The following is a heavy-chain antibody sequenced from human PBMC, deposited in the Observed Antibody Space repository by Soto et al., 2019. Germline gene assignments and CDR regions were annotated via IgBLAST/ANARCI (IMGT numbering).Heavy chain of an antibody. Sequence: VASVKVSCKASGYTFTSYYMHWVRQAPGQGLEWMGIINPSGGSTSYAQKFQGRVTMTRDTSTSTVYMELSSLRSEDTAVYYCARDCRNFDWLSQPHWFDPWGQGTLVTVSS. D-gene: IGHD3-9*01. CDR3: ARDCRNFDWLSQPHWFDP. CDR1: GYTFTSYY. J-gene: IGHJ5*02. V-gene: IGHV1-46*01. CDR2: INPSGGST.